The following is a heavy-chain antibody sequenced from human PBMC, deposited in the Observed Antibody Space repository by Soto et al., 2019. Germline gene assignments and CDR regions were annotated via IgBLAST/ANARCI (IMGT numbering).Heavy chain of an antibody. D-gene: IGHD3-9*01. Sequence: GGSLRLSCAASGFTFSNAWMSWVRQAPGKGLEWVGRIKSKTDGGTTDYAAPVKGRFTISRDDSKNTLYLQMNSLKTEDTAVYYCTTEGNYYDILTGLPVDYWGQGTLVTVSS. CDR3: TTEGNYYDILTGLPVDY. V-gene: IGHV3-15*01. CDR2: IKSKTDGGTT. CDR1: GFTFSNAW. J-gene: IGHJ4*02.